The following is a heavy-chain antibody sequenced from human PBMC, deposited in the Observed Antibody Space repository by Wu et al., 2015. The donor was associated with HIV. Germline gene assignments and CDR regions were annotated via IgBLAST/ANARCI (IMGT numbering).Heavy chain of an antibody. J-gene: IGHJ3*02. V-gene: IGHV1-69*13. Sequence: QVQLVQSGAEVKKPGSSVKVSCKASGGTFSSYAISWVRQAPGQGLEWMGRIIPIFGTANYAQKFQGRVTITADESTSTAYMELSSLRSEDTAVYYCASAGLGYSYGYYAFDIWGQGTMGHRPF. CDR2: IIPIFGTA. D-gene: IGHD5-18*01. CDR3: ASAGLGYSYGYYAFDI. CDR1: GGTFSSYA.